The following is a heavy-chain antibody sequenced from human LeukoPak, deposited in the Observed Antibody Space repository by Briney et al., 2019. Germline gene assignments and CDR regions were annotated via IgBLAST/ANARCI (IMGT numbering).Heavy chain of an antibody. V-gene: IGHV3-23*01. Sequence: TGGSLRLSCAASGFTFSSYAMSWVRQAPGKGLEWVSAISGSGGSTYYADSVKGRFTISRDNSKNTLYLQMNSLRAEDTAVYYCAKVARVSDSHEYYYYMDVWGKGTTVTVSS. CDR1: GFTFSSYA. CDR3: AKVARVSDSHEYYYYMDV. CDR2: ISGSGGST. D-gene: IGHD2-21*02. J-gene: IGHJ6*03.